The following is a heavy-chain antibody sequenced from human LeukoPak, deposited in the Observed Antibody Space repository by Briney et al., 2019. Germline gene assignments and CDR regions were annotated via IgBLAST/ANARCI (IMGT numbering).Heavy chain of an antibody. CDR1: GFTFSSYA. V-gene: IGHV3-23*01. CDR3: AKRRNYGAGSSPASDY. J-gene: IGHJ4*02. D-gene: IGHD3-10*01. Sequence: GRSLRLSCAASGFTFSSYAMSWVRQAPGKGLERVSAISGSGGSTYYADSVKGRFTISRDNSKNTLYRQMNSLRAEDTAVYYCAKRRNYGAGSSPASDYWGQGTLVTVSS. CDR2: ISGSGGST.